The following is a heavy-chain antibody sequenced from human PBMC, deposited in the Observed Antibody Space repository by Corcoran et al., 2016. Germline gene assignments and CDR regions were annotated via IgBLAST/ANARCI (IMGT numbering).Heavy chain of an antibody. J-gene: IGHJ4*02. CDR1: GFTFDDYA. Sequence: EVQLVESGGGLVQPGRSLRLSCAASGFTFDDYAMHWVRQAPGKGLEWVSGISWNSGSIGYADSVKGRFTISRDNAKNSLYLQMNSLRAEDTALYYCAKDIGGGYSDGYYFDYWGQGTLVTVSS. D-gene: IGHD5-18*01. CDR3: AKDIGGGYSDGYYFDY. V-gene: IGHV3-9*01. CDR2: ISWNSGSI.